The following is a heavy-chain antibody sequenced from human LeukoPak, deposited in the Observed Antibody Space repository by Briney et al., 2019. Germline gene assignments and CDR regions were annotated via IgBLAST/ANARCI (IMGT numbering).Heavy chain of an antibody. CDR3: ARDRTVAQYCSGGSCSLLK. V-gene: IGHV1-18*01. D-gene: IGHD2-15*01. J-gene: IGHJ4*02. CDR1: GYTFTSYG. Sequence: ASVKVSCKASGYTFTSYGISWVRQAPGQGLEWMGWISAYNGNTNYAQKLQGRVTMTTDTSTSTAYMELRSLRSDDTAVYYCARDRTVAQYCSGGSCSLLKWGQGTLVTVSS. CDR2: ISAYNGNT.